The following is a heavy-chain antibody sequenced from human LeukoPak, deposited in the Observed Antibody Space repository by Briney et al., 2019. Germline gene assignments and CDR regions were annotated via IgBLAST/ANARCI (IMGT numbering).Heavy chain of an antibody. V-gene: IGHV1-46*01. D-gene: IGHD7-27*01. CDR1: GYTFTSYY. Sequence: ASVKVSCKASGYTFTSYYMHWVRQAPGQGLEWMGIINPSGGSTSYAQKFRGRVTMTRDMSTSTVYMELSSLRSEDTAVYYCATHWGGSAYYFDYWGQGTLVTVSS. J-gene: IGHJ4*02. CDR3: ATHWGGSAYYFDY. CDR2: INPSGGST.